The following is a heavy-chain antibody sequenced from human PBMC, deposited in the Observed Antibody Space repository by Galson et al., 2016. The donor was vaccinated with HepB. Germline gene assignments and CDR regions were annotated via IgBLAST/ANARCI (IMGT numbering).Heavy chain of an antibody. CDR2: IDGRSIYT. CDR1: GFILRDYY. CDR3: AKSTYRDLLTGYCDL. V-gene: IGHV3-11*06. J-gene: IGHJ5*02. Sequence: SLRLSCAASGFILRDYYMSWVRQTPGKGLEWVSYIDGRSIYTNYADSVKGRFTISRDNAKNSLYLQMNNLRAEDTAVYYCAKSTYRDLLTGYCDLWGQGAQVTVSS. D-gene: IGHD3-9*01.